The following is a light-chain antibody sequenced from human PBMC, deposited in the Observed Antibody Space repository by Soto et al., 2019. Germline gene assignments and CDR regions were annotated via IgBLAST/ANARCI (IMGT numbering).Light chain of an antibody. CDR3: SSYTTSNTRQIV. CDR2: DVS. Sequence: QSVLTQPASVSGSPGQSGTISCTGTSSDVGGYNYVSWYQHHPGKAPKLMIFDVSNRPSGVSNRFSGSKSGNTASLTISGLQPEDEADYYCSSYTTSNTRQIVFGTGTKVTVL. J-gene: IGLJ1*01. V-gene: IGLV2-14*03. CDR1: SSDVGGYNY.